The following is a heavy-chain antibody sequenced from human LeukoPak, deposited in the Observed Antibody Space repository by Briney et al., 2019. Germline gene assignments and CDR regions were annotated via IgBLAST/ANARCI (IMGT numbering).Heavy chain of an antibody. D-gene: IGHD3-10*01. J-gene: IGHJ4*02. CDR1: GFTFDDYT. Sequence: PGGSLRLSCAASGFTFDDYTMHWVRQAPGKGLEWVSLINWDGGSTYYADSVKGRFTIPRDNSKDSLYLQMNSLRTEDTALYYCTKGRGAYGTLSFDYWGQGTLVTVSS. CDR3: TKGRGAYGTLSFDY. CDR2: INWDGGST. V-gene: IGHV3-43*01.